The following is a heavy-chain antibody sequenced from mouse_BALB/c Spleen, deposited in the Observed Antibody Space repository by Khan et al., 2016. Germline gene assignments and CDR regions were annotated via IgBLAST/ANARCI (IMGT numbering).Heavy chain of an antibody. CDR2: ISTYYGDA. D-gene: IGHD2-14*01. CDR1: GYTFTDYA. J-gene: IGHJ4*01. V-gene: IGHV1S137*01. Sequence: QVRLQQSGAELVRPGVSVKISCKGSGYTFTDYAMHWVKQSHAKSLEWIGVISTYYGDASYNQKFKGKATMTVDKSSSTAYMDLARLTSEDSAICYCARLYDGLYYAMDYWGQGTSVTVSS. CDR3: ARLYDGLYYAMDY.